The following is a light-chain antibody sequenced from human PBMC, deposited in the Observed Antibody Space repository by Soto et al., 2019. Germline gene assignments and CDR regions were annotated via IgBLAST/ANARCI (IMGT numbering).Light chain of an antibody. J-gene: IGKJ1*01. Sequence: DIVMTQSPLSLPVTPGEPASISCRSSQSLLHSNGYNYLDWYLQKPGQSPQLLIYWGSNRASGVPDRCSGRGSGTDFTLKISRVEAEDVGVYYCMQALQPPWTFGQGTKVDIK. CDR3: MQALQPPWT. CDR1: QSLLHSNGYNY. CDR2: WGS. V-gene: IGKV2-28*01.